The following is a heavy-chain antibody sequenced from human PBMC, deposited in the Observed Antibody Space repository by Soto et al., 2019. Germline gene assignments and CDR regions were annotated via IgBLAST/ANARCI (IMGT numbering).Heavy chain of an antibody. D-gene: IGHD2-21*01. CDR3: ASGPSRDCEGHSWLDP. Sequence: PSETLSLTCTVSGGSISIDGFYWIWIRPHPGKGLEWIGYICYSGSTYYNPSLKSRITISVDTSKNESSMKLSSVTAADTAVYYCASGPSRDCEGHSWLDPWGQGTLVTVSS. V-gene: IGHV4-31*03. J-gene: IGHJ5*02. CDR1: GGSISIDGFY. CDR2: ICYSGST.